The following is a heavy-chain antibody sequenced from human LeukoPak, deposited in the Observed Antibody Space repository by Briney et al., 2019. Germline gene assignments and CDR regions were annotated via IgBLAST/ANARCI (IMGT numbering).Heavy chain of an antibody. CDR2: IYYSGST. V-gene: IGHV4-59*01. J-gene: IGHJ6*03. Sequence: SETLSLTCTVSGGSISSYYWSWIRQPPGEGLQWIGYIYYSGSTNYNPSLKSRVTISVDTSKNQFSLKLSSVTAADTAVYYCARHSRSCYLSGRYYYMDVWGKGTTVTVSS. CDR1: GGSISSYY. CDR3: ARHSRSCYLSGRYYYMDV. D-gene: IGHD2-15*01.